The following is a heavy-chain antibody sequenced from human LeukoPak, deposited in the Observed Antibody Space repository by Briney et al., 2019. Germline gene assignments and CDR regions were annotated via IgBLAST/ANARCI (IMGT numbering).Heavy chain of an antibody. D-gene: IGHD3-10*02. J-gene: IGHJ6*02. CDR1: GLTASHNVNNA. Sequence: GGSLRLSCAASGLTASHNVNNAMSWVRHAPGKGLEWVSGITTSGSTYYADSVKGRFTISRENSNNTLYLHMDSLRAEDTAVYYCAKAPMWNYYYGLDVWGQGTTVTVSS. CDR3: AKAPMWNYYYGLDV. V-gene: IGHV3-23*01. CDR2: ITTSGST.